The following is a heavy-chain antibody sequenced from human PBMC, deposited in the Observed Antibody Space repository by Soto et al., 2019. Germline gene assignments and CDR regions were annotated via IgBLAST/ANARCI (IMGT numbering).Heavy chain of an antibody. CDR3: ARESRIAAAGTSGYYYYYMDV. CDR1: GFTFSSYW. D-gene: IGHD6-13*01. CDR2: IKQDGSEK. J-gene: IGHJ6*03. V-gene: IGHV3-7*01. Sequence: GASLRLSCAASGFTFSSYWMSWVRQAPGKGLEWVANIKQDGSEKYYVDSAKGRFTISRDNAKNSLYLQMNSLRAEDTAVYYCARESRIAAAGTSGYYYYYMDVWGKGTTVTVSS.